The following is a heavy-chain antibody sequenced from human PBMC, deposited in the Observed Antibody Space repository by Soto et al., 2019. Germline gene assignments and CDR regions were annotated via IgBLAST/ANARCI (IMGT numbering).Heavy chain of an antibody. CDR1: GGSISSYY. CDR3: ARESQYDTNNWLDN. D-gene: IGHD1-1*01. Sequence: SETLSLTCTVSGGSISSYYWSWIRQPPGKGLEWIGHIYYSGSTNYNPSLKSRVTISVDTSKNQFSLKLSSVTAADTAVYYCARESQYDTNNWLDNGGRGTLENVST. V-gene: IGHV4-59*01. J-gene: IGHJ5*01. CDR2: IYYSGST.